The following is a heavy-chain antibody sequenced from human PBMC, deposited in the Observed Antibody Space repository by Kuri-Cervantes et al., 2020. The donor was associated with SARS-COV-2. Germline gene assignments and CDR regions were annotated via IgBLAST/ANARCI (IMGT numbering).Heavy chain of an antibody. J-gene: IGHJ6*02. CDR1: GFTFSSYS. V-gene: IGHV3-21*04. CDR3: ARRRTARPGKLYYYGMDV. D-gene: IGHD6-6*01. CDR2: ISSSSSYI. Sequence: GGSLRLSCAASGFTFSSYSMNWVRQAPGKGLEWVSSISSSSSYIYYADSVKGRFTISRDNAKNSLYLQMNSLRAEDTAVYYCARRRTARPGKLYYYGMDVWGQGTTVTVSS.